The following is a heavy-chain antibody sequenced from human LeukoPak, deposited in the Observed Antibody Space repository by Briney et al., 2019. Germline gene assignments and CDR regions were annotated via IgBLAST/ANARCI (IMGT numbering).Heavy chain of an antibody. CDR2: IIPIFGTA. D-gene: IGHD5-18*01. V-gene: IGHV1-69*05. CDR3: ARLGGPNSYGYGY. J-gene: IGHJ4*02. CDR1: GGTFSSYA. Sequence: ASVKVSCKASGGTFSSYAISWVRQAPGQGLEWMGGIIPIFGTANYAQKFQGRVTITTDESTSTAYMGLSSLRSEDTAVYYCARLGGPNSYGYGYWGQGTLVTVSS.